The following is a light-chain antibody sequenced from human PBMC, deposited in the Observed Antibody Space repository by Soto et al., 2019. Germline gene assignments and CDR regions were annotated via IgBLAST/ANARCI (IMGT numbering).Light chain of an antibody. CDR1: KSVSSY. CDR2: DAS. J-gene: IGKJ5*01. V-gene: IGKV3-11*01. Sequence: EIVLTQSPATLSLSPGERDTLYCRASKSVSSYLAWYQQKPGQAPRLLIYDASNRATGIPARFSGSGSGTDVTLTISSLEPEDFAGYYCQQRSNWHGITFGQGTRLEIK. CDR3: QQRSNWHGIT.